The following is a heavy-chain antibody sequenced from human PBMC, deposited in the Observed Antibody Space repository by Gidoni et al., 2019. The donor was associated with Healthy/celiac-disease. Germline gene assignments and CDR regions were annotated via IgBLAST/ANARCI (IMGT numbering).Heavy chain of an antibody. Sequence: QVQLVESGGGLVKPGGSLRLSCAASGFTFRDYSMSWIRQAPGKGLEWVSYISSSGSTIYYADSVKGRFTISRDNAKNSLYLQMNSLRAEDTAVYYCARDRYCSGGSCYFLQDYYGMDVWGQGTTVTVSS. CDR2: ISSSGSTI. V-gene: IGHV3-11*01. D-gene: IGHD2-15*01. CDR3: ARDRYCSGGSCYFLQDYYGMDV. CDR1: GFTFRDYS. J-gene: IGHJ6*02.